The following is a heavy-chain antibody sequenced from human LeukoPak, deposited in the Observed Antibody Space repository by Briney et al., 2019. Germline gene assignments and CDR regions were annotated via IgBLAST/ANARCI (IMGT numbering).Heavy chain of an antibody. CDR1: GGTFSSYA. CDR2: IIPIFGTA. Sequence: ASVKVSCKASGGTFSSYAISWVRQARGQGLEWMGGIIPIFGTANYAQKFQGRVTITADKSTSTAYMELSSLRSEDTAVYYCARHSGTSVYFDYWGQGTLVTVSS. J-gene: IGHJ4*02. CDR3: ARHSGTSVYFDY. D-gene: IGHD1-7*01. V-gene: IGHV1-69*06.